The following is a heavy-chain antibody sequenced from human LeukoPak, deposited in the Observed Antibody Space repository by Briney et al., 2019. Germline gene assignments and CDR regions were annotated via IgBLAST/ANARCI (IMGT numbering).Heavy chain of an antibody. CDR1: GFPFSIYW. CDR3: ASPLVESSGNVQFGL. V-gene: IGHV3-7*05. D-gene: IGHD4-23*01. Sequence: GGSLRLSCAASGFPFSIYWMPWVRQAPGKGLEWVANIMPDGSWKSYVDSVKGRLIISRDNAKKSLYMEMNSLRGEDTAVYYCASPLVESSGNVQFGLWGCGTLVTVSS. CDR2: IMPDGSWK. J-gene: IGHJ2*01.